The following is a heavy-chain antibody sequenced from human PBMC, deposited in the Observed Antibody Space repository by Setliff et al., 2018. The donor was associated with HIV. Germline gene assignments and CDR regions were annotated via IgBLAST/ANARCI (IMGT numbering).Heavy chain of an antibody. V-gene: IGHV3-7*03. Sequence: LRLSCAGSAFTFSNHWMSWVRQAPGKGLEWVANINQDASLINYLDSVKGRFTISRDNARSSVYLEMTSLGADDSARYYCVGGIGWGFDYWGQGILVTVSS. CDR3: VGGIGWGFDY. D-gene: IGHD6-19*01. CDR2: INQDASLI. J-gene: IGHJ4*02. CDR1: AFTFSNHW.